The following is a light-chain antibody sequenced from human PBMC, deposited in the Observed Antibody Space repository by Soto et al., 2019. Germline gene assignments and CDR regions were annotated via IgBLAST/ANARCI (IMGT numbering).Light chain of an antibody. V-gene: IGKV3-11*01. CDR1: QSVSSN. CDR2: GAS. Sequence: EIVLTQSPATLSLSPGERATLSCRASQSVSSNLAWYQQRPGQAPRLLIYGASNRATGIPARFSGSGSGTDFTLTISSLEAEDFAVYYCQQRTDWPMPFGQGTRLEIK. J-gene: IGKJ5*01. CDR3: QQRTDWPMP.